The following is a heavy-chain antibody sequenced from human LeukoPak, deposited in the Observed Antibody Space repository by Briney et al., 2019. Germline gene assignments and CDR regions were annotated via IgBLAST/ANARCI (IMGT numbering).Heavy chain of an antibody. CDR1: GYTFTGYY. CDR3: ARGAVVPEKVGPMDV. J-gene: IGHJ6*03. V-gene: IGHV1-2*02. CDR2: INPNSGGT. Sequence: ASVMVSCKASGYTFTGYYMHWVRQAPGQGLEWMGWINPNSGGTNYAQKFQGRVTMTRDTSISTAYMELSGLRSDDTAVYYCARGAVVPEKVGPMDVWGKGTTVTVSS. D-gene: IGHD2-2*01.